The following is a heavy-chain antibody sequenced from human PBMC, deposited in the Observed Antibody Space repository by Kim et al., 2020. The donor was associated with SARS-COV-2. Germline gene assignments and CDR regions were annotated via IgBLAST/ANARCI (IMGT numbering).Heavy chain of an antibody. D-gene: IGHD3-16*01. CDR1: GSSFDNYS. Sequence: GGSLRLSCTVSGSSFDNYSVSWVRQAPGKGLEWVGRIRNRILRGTTHYAATIKDRFTISRHDSKPTAYLQLDSLKTEDTAVYYCARVRPYYDSGGSFPNWGQGALVTPSS. CDR3: ARVRPYYDSGGSFPN. CDR2: IRNRILRGTT. V-gene: IGHV3-49*04. J-gene: IGHJ4*02.